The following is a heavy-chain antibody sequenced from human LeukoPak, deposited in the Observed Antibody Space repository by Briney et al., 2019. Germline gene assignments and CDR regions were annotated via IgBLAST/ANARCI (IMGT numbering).Heavy chain of an antibody. V-gene: IGHV3-23*01. Sequence: GGSLRLSCAASGFTLSCYAISWVRQAPGKGLEWVSAISGSGGSTYYADSVKGRFTISRDNSKNTVYLQMNSLRAEDTALYYCAKGAGPTTVLPFDYWGQGTLVTVSS. CDR2: ISGSGGST. D-gene: IGHD4-17*01. CDR1: GFTLSCYA. CDR3: AKGAGPTTVLPFDY. J-gene: IGHJ4*02.